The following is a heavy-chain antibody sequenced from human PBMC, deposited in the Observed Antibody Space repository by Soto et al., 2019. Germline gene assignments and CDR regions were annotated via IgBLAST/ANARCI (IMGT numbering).Heavy chain of an antibody. J-gene: IGHJ6*01. CDR3: ARYAGDSYGFTYYYYGMDP. CDR1: GGTFSSYA. Sequence: QVQLVQSGAEVKKPGSSVKVSCKASGGTFSSYAISWVRQAPGQGLEWMGGIIPIFGTANYAQKFQVSVTITADETASTVYMQLSSVRSVDTAVDYCARYAGDSYGFTYYYYGMDPWGQGTTVTVSS. D-gene: IGHD5-18*01. V-gene: IGHV1-69*01. CDR2: IIPIFGTA.